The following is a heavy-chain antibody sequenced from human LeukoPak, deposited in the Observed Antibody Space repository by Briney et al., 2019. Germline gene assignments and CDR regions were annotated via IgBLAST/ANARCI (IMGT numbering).Heavy chain of an antibody. CDR2: MNPNSGNT. CDR3: ARGSPRDSSSFDY. D-gene: IGHD6-13*01. J-gene: IGHJ4*02. V-gene: IGHV1-8*02. Sequence: ASVKVSCKASGYTFTSYYMHWVRQATGQGLEWMGWMNPNSGNTGYAQKFQGRVTMTRNTSISTAYMELSSLRSEDTAVYYCARGSPRDSSSFDYWGQGTLVTVSS. CDR1: GYTFTSYY.